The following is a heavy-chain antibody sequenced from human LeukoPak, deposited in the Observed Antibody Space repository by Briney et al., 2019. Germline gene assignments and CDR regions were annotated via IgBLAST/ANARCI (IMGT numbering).Heavy chain of an antibody. D-gene: IGHD3-22*01. Sequence: PSETLSLTCTVSGVSISSSYWSWIRQPPGKRLEWIGYIYYSGSTHSNPSLKSRVTISADTSKNQFSLKLNSVTAADTAVYYCVRGNYDSRGYSNAFDIWGQGAMVTVSS. V-gene: IGHV4-59*01. J-gene: IGHJ3*02. CDR3: VRGNYDSRGYSNAFDI. CDR1: GVSISSSY. CDR2: IYYSGST.